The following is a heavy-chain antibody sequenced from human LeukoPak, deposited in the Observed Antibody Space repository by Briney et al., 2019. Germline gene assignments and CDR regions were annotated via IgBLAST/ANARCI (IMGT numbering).Heavy chain of an antibody. D-gene: IGHD2-2*01. Sequence: GGSLRLSCAASGFTFSHYWMHWVRQAPGKGLVWVSRIESDGGRTDYADSLKGRFTISRDNAKNTLYLEMNSLRAEDTAVYYCARVGHCSGTACFIDYWGQGTLVTVSS. CDR3: ARVGHCSGTACFIDY. CDR1: GFTFSHYW. CDR2: IESDGGRT. J-gene: IGHJ4*02. V-gene: IGHV3-74*01.